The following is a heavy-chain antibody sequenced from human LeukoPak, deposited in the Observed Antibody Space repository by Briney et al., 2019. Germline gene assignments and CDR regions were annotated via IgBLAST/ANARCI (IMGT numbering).Heavy chain of an antibody. CDR3: ARSLIAPAATGDWFDP. CDR1: GGSISSGDYY. J-gene: IGHJ5*02. CDR2: IYYSGST. V-gene: IGHV4-30-4*08. D-gene: IGHD6-13*01. Sequence: SQTLSLTCTVSGGSISSGDYYWSWIRQPPGKGLEWIGYIYYSGSTYYNPSLKSRVTISVDTSKNQFSLKLSSVTAADTAVYYCARSLIAPAATGDWFDPWGQGTLVTVSS.